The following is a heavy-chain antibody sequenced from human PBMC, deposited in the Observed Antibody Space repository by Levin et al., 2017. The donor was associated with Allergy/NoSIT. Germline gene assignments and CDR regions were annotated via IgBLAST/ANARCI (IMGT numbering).Heavy chain of an antibody. Sequence: GESLKISCAASGFTFSSYGMHWVRQAPGKGLEWVAVIWYDGSNKYYADSVKGRFTISRDNSKNTLYLQMNSLRAEDTAVYYCARGTYDYDFWSGYSYGMDVWGQGTTVTVSS. CDR1: GFTFSSYG. V-gene: IGHV3-33*01. D-gene: IGHD3-3*01. CDR3: ARGTYDYDFWSGYSYGMDV. J-gene: IGHJ6*02. CDR2: IWYDGSNK.